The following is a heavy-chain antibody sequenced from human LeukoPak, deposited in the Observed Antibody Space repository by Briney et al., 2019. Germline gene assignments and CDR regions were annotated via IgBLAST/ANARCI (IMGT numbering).Heavy chain of an antibody. CDR3: AKDWAYYGSGSYLA. CDR2: ISGSGGST. CDR1: GFTFSSYA. V-gene: IGHV3-23*01. Sequence: PGGSLRLSCAASGFTFSSYAMSWVRQAPGKGLEWVSAISGSGGSTYYADSVKGRFTISRDNSKNTLYLQMNSLRAEDTAVYYCAKDWAYYGSGSYLAWGQGTLVTVSS. J-gene: IGHJ5*02. D-gene: IGHD3-10*01.